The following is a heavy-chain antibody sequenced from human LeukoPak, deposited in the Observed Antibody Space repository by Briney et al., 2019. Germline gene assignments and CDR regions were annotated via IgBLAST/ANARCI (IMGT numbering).Heavy chain of an antibody. J-gene: IGHJ6*03. V-gene: IGHV4-39*01. CDR2: IYYSGST. Sequence: SETLSLTCTVSGGSISSSSYYWGWIRQPPGKGLEWIGSIYYSGSTYYSPSLKSRVTISVDTSKNQFSLKLSSVTAADTAVYYCASLPLPSTVTTWSAPDANYYYYYMDVWGKGTTVTVSS. CDR1: GGSISSSSYY. CDR3: ASLPLPSTVTTWSAPDANYYYYYMDV. D-gene: IGHD4-17*01.